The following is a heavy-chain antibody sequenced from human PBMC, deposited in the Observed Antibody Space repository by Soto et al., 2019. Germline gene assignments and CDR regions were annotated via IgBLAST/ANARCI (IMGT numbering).Heavy chain of an antibody. J-gene: IGHJ6*02. D-gene: IGHD3-3*01. Sequence: SETLSLTCAVYGGSFSGYYWSWIRQPPGKGLEWIGEINHSGSTNYNPSLKSRVTISVDTSKNQFSLKLSSVTAADTAVYYCARSGSYDFWSGYFRGYYGMDVWGQGTTVTV. CDR3: ARSGSYDFWSGYFRGYYGMDV. V-gene: IGHV4-34*01. CDR2: INHSGST. CDR1: GGSFSGYY.